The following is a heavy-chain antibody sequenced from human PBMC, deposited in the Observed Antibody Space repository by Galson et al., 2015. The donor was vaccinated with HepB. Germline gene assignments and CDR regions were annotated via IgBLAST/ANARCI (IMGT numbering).Heavy chain of an antibody. CDR1: GYTFTSYG. Sequence: SVKVSCKASGYTFTSYGISWVRQAPGQGLEWMGWISAYNGNTNYARKLQGRVTMTTDTSTSTAYMELRSLRSDDTAVYYCARAKDSYCSSTSCPPYYYYYYGMDVWGQGTTVTVSS. J-gene: IGHJ6*02. D-gene: IGHD2-2*01. CDR3: ARAKDSYCSSTSCPPYYYYYYGMDV. CDR2: ISAYNGNT. V-gene: IGHV1-18*01.